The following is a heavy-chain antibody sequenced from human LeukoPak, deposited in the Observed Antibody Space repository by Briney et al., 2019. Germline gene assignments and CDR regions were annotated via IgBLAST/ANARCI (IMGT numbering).Heavy chain of an antibody. CDR1: GGSFSGYY. D-gene: IGHD6-6*01. CDR3: VRGARENWFDP. V-gene: IGHV4-34*01. Sequence: SETLSLTCAVYGGSFSGYYWSWIRQPPGKGLEWTGEINHSGSTNYNPSLKSRVTISVDTSKNQFSLKLSSVTAADTAVYYCVRGARENWFDPWGQGTLVTVSS. CDR2: INHSGST. J-gene: IGHJ5*02.